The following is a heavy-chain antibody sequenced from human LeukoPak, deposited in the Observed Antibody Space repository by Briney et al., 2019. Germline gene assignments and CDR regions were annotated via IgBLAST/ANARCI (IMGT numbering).Heavy chain of an antibody. Sequence: ASVKVSCKASGYTFTSSGISWVRQAPGQGLEWMGWISAYNGNTNYAQKLQGRVTLTTDTSTSTAYMELRSLRSEDTAVYYCAREHLTSRQLDYWGQGTLVTVSS. V-gene: IGHV1-18*01. J-gene: IGHJ4*02. D-gene: IGHD2-21*02. CDR1: GYTFTSSG. CDR3: AREHLTSRQLDY. CDR2: ISAYNGNT.